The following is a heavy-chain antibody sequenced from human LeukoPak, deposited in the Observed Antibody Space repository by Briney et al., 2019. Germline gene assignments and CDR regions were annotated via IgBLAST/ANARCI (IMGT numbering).Heavy chain of an antibody. CDR2: INHSGRT. J-gene: IGHJ4*02. D-gene: IGHD3-10*01. CDR3: ARGYGSGFAY. Sequence: SETLSLTCAVYGGSFSGYYWNWIRQSPGKGLEWIGEINHSGRTNYNPSLKSRVTISVDTSKNQFSLKVSSVTAADTAVYYCARGYGSGFAYWGQGTLVTVSS. CDR1: GGSFSGYY. V-gene: IGHV4-34*01.